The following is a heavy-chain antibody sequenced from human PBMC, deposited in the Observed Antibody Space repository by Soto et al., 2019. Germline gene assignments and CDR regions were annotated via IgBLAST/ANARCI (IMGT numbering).Heavy chain of an antibody. V-gene: IGHV4-4*07. CDR3: ARGDVFDL. CDR2: IYSSGNA. CDR1: GDSISGYY. J-gene: IGHJ3*01. Sequence: QVQLQESGPGLVKPSETVSLICTVSGDSISGYYWSWIRQPAGKGLEWIGRIYSSGNANYNPSLKSRVSMSVDMSKNQFPLKVTSVTAADRAMYSCARGDVFDLWGQGTKVTVPS.